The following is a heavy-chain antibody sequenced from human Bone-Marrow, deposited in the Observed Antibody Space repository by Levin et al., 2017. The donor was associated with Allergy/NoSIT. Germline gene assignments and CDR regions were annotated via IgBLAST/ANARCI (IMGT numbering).Heavy chain of an antibody. CDR3: ARVTYEEYGSGSYLFDY. D-gene: IGHD3-10*01. CDR1: GGSFSDYY. CDR2: INHSGST. J-gene: IGHJ4*02. Sequence: PSETLSLSCAFYGGSFSDYYWSWIRQPPGKGLEWIGDINHSGSTSYNPSLKSRVTISVDTSRNQFSLKLSSATAADTAIYYCARVTYEEYGSGSYLFDYWGQGTLVTVSS. V-gene: IGHV4-34*01.